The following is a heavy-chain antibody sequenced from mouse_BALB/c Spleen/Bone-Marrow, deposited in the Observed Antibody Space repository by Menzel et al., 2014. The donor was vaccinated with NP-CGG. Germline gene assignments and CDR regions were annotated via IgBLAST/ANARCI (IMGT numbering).Heavy chain of an antibody. V-gene: IGHV1-52*01. CDR2: IDPYDSET. CDR1: GYTFTSYW. J-gene: IGHJ4*01. CDR3: ARSPDTYPSMDY. Sequence: QVQLQQPGAELVRPGASVKLSCKASGYTFTSYWMNWVKQRPEQGLEWIGRIDPYDSETHYNQNFRDKAILTVDKSSRIAFMQLSSLTSEDSAVYYCARSPDTYPSMDYWSQGTSVTVSS.